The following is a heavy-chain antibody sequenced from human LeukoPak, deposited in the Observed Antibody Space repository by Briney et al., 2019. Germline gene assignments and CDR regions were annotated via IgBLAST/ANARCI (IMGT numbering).Heavy chain of an antibody. CDR3: ASRWRGYSYRYFDY. CDR2: INRSGNT. V-gene: IGHV4-34*01. Sequence: PSETLSLTCAVHGSYFWGWIRQPPGKGLEWIGEINRSGNTNYNPSLKSRVTISVDTSKNQFSLKLSSVTAADTAVYYCASRWRGYSYRYFDYWGQGTLVTVSS. J-gene: IGHJ4*02. CDR1: GSYF. D-gene: IGHD5-18*01.